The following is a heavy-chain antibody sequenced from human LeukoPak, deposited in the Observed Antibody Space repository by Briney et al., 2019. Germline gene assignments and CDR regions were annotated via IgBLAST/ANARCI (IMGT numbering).Heavy chain of an antibody. Sequence: SETLSLTCAVSGGSISSGGHFWSWLRQHPGKGLEWIGYIYYTGSTYYNPSLKSRLTISVDTSKNQFSLKLSSVTAADTAVYYCARGYGPFDPWGQGTLVTVSS. D-gene: IGHD5-12*01. V-gene: IGHV4-31*11. J-gene: IGHJ5*02. CDR2: IYYTGST. CDR1: GGSISSGGHF. CDR3: ARGYGPFDP.